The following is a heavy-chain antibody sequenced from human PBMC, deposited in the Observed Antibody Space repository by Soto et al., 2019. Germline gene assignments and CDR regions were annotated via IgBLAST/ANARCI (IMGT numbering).Heavy chain of an antibody. D-gene: IGHD2-2*01. CDR3: TSPVQVGSDP. V-gene: IGHV1-2*02. CDR2: IDPNSGGT. J-gene: IGHJ5*02. CDR1: GYTFTDYY. Sequence: QQQLVQSGAEVKKPGASVKVSCKASGYTFTDYYIHWVRQAPGQGLEWMGWIDPNSGGTNYAQRFRGRVTMTRDRSINTAYMDLSSLRSDDTAVYYCTSPVQVGSDPWGQGTLVTVSS.